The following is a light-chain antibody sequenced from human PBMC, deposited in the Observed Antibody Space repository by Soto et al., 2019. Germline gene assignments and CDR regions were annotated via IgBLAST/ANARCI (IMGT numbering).Light chain of an antibody. CDR3: QQYGSSPALT. Sequence: EIVLTQSPGTLSLAPGERATLSCRGSQSVSSSYLSWYQQKPGQAPRLLIYGASSRATGIPHRFSGSGSGTDFTLTISRLEPEDFAVYYCQQYGSSPALTFGGGTKVDI. CDR1: QSVSSSY. J-gene: IGKJ4*01. V-gene: IGKV3-20*01. CDR2: GAS.